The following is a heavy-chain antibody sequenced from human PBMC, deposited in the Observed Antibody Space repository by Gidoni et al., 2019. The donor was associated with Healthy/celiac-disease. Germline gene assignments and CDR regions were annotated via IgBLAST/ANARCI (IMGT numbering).Heavy chain of an antibody. Sequence: QITLKESGPTLVKPTQTLTLTCTFSGFSLRTSGVGVGWIRQPPGKALEWLALIYWDDDKRYRPSLKSRLTITKDTSKNQVVLTMTNMDPVDTATYYCAHSHIYGYYDANWFDPWGQGTLVTVSS. J-gene: IGHJ5*02. D-gene: IGHD4-17*01. V-gene: IGHV2-5*02. CDR1: GFSLRTSGVG. CDR2: IYWDDDK. CDR3: AHSHIYGYYDANWFDP.